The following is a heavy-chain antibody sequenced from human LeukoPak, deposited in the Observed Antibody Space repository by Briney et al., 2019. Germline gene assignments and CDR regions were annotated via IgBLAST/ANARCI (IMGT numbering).Heavy chain of an antibody. CDR3: AKPAKTDYADY. J-gene: IGHJ4*02. V-gene: IGHV3-23*01. CDR1: GFTFSSYA. D-gene: IGHD1-14*01. Sequence: PGGSLRLSCAASGFTFSSYAMNWVRQAPGKGLEWVSALSGSGASTYYADSVKGRFTISRDNSKSTLYLQMSSLRVEDTAVYYCAKPAKTDYADYWGQGTLVTVSS. CDR2: LSGSGAST.